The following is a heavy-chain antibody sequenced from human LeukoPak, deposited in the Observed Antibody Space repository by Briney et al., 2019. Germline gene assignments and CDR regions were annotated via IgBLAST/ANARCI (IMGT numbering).Heavy chain of an antibody. CDR3: AKDSTNYADYARPEV. Sequence: PGGSLRLSCAASGFTFSIYGMHWVRQAPGKGLEWVAFIRYDGTNKYYADSVKGQFTISRDNSKNTLFLQMNSLRPEDTAVYYCAKDSTNYADYARPEVWGQGTLVTVSS. D-gene: IGHD4-17*01. J-gene: IGHJ4*02. CDR1: GFTFSIYG. V-gene: IGHV3-30*02. CDR2: IRYDGTNK.